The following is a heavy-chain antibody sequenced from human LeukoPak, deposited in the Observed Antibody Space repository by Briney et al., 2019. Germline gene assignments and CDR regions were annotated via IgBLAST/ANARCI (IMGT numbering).Heavy chain of an antibody. CDR2: INSDGSST. D-gene: IGHD5-24*01. J-gene: IGHJ4*02. CDR3: ARDRGDGYNSPYDY. CDR1: GFTFSSYW. V-gene: IGHV3-74*01. Sequence: PGGSLRLSCAASGFTFSSYWMHWVRQAPGKGLVWVSHINSDGSSTSYADSVKGRFTISRDNAKNTLYLQMNSLRAEDTAVYYCARDRGDGYNSPYDYWGQGTLVTVSS.